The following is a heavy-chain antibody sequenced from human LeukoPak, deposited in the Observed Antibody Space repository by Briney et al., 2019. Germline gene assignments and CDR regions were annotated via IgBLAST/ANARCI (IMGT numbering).Heavy chain of an antibody. D-gene: IGHD1-26*01. V-gene: IGHV1-46*01. Sequence: ASVKVSCTASGYSFIHFYIHWVRQAPGQGLQWMGMINPSGGSTRYPQNFQGRVTMTRDTSTSTVDMELSTLRSEDTAVYYCARGGPVGAVTLDYWGQGTLVTVSS. CDR2: INPSGGST. CDR3: ARGGPVGAVTLDY. J-gene: IGHJ4*02. CDR1: GYSFIHFY.